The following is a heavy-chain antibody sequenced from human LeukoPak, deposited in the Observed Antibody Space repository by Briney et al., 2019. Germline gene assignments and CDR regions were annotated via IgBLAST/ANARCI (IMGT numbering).Heavy chain of an antibody. CDR2: ISTSSNI. J-gene: IGHJ4*02. CDR3: ARDRSYVGFDY. Sequence: GGSLRLSCAASGFTFTDYTVNWVRQAPGKGLEWVSSISTSSNIYYADSVKGRFTVSRDNAKNSVYLQTNSLRAEDTAVYYCARDRSYVGFDYWGQGTLVTVSS. D-gene: IGHD4-23*01. CDR1: GFTFTDYT. V-gene: IGHV3-69-1*01.